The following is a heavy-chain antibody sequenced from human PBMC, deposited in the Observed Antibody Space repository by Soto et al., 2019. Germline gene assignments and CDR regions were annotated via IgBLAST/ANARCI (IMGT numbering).Heavy chain of an antibody. D-gene: IGHD3-22*01. CDR2: MWSDGSNQ. CDR3: ARSPYYYDSSGIKSWFDP. CDR1: GFTFSSYG. J-gene: IGHJ5*02. V-gene: IGHV3-33*01. Sequence: QVQLVESGGAVVQPGRSLRLSCTASGFTFSSYGMHWVRQAPGKGLEWVAVMWSDGSNQYYADSVKDRFTISRDNARNTLYLQMSSLRAEDTAVYYCARSPYYYDSSGIKSWFDPWGQGTLVTVSS.